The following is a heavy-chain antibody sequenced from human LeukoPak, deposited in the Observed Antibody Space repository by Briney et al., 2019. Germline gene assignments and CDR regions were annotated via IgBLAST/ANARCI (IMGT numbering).Heavy chain of an antibody. D-gene: IGHD7-27*01. J-gene: IGHJ4*02. CDR2: INTDGSDT. V-gene: IGHV3-74*01. CDR3: ARNWGPDY. CDR1: GFTFRSYW. Sequence: PGGSLRLSCAASGFTFRSYWMHWVRQPPGKGLVWVSRINTDGSDTTYADSVRGRFTISRDSAKNTLYLQMNSLRAEDTAVYYCARNWGPDYWGQGTLVTVSS.